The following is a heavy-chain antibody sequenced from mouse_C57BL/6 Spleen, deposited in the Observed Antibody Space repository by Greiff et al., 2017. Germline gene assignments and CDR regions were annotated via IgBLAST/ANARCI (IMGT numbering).Heavy chain of an antibody. V-gene: IGHV1-15*01. J-gene: IGHJ1*03. Sequence: VQLQQSGAELVRPGASVTLSCKASGYTFTDYEMHWVKQTPVPGLEWIGALDPETGGTAFNQKFKGKAILTADKSSSTAYMELRSLTSEDSAVYYCTRYGNYYGSSRYFDVWGTGTTVTVSS. CDR1: GYTFTDYE. CDR3: TRYGNYYGSSRYFDV. CDR2: LDPETGGT. D-gene: IGHD1-1*01.